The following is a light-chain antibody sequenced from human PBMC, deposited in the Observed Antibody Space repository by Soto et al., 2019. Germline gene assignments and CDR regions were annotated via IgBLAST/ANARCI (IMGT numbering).Light chain of an antibody. CDR3: CSYAGSSSFYV. V-gene: IGLV2-14*01. J-gene: IGLJ1*01. CDR1: SXDVGGYNY. Sequence: QSVLTQPASVSGSPGQSITIYCTGTSXDVGGYNYVSWYQQHPGKAPKLMIYEVSNPPSGVSNRFAGSKSGNTASLTISGLQAEDEADYYCCSYAGSSSFYVFGTGSKVTVL. CDR2: EVS.